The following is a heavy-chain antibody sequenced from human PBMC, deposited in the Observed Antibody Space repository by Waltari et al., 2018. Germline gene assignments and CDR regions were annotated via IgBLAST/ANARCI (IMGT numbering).Heavy chain of an antibody. V-gene: IGHV4-59*01. CDR2: MYFTGNT. J-gene: IGHJ4*02. D-gene: IGHD2-15*01. CDR1: GGSMNSYY. CDR3: ARTPLGYCSGGNCYSGYYFDY. Sequence: QVQLQESGPGLVKPSETLSLTCTVSGGSMNSYYWSWIRQPAGKGLEWIGYMYFTGNTYYNPSLKSRVTISLDTSKKQFSLRLTSVTAADTALYFCARTPLGYCSGGNCYSGYYFDYWGQGTLVTVSS.